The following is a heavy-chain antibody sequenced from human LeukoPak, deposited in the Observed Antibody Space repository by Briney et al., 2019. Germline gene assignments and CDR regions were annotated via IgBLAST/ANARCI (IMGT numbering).Heavy chain of an antibody. J-gene: IGHJ4*02. CDR1: GGSISSYY. D-gene: IGHD3-10*01. CDR2: IYYSGST. V-gene: IGHV4-59*01. CDR3: AREGQIWFGANMNYFDY. Sequence: PSETLSLTCTVSGGSISSYYWSWIRQPPGRGLEWIGYIYYSGSTNYNPSLKSRVTTSVDTSKNQFSLKLSSVTAADTGVYYCAREGQIWFGANMNYFDYWGQGTLVTVSS.